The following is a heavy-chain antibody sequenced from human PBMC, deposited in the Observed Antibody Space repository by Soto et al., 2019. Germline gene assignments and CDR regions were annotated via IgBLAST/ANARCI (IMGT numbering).Heavy chain of an antibody. CDR3: ARASISFYDLRPNWFDP. V-gene: IGHV1-18*01. CDR1: GYTFTSYG. Sequence: AKVSCKASGYTFTSYGISWVRQAPGQRLEWMGWISAYNGNTNYAQKLQGRVTMTTDTSTSTAYMELRSLRSDDTAVYYCARASISFYDLRPNWFDPWGQGTLVTVSS. J-gene: IGHJ5*02. CDR2: ISAYNGNT. D-gene: IGHD3-3*01.